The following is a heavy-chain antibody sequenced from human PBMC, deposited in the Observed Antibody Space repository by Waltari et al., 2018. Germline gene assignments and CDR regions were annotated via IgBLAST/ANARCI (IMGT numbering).Heavy chain of an antibody. CDR3: ARDESSWHYYYYYYMDV. Sequence: QVHLVQSGAEVKKPGASVKVSCKASGYTFTGYYMHWVRQAPGQGLEWMGRINPNSGGTNYAQKFQGRVTMTRDTSISTAYMELSRLRSDDTAVYYCARDESSWHYYYYYYMDVWGKGTTVTVSS. J-gene: IGHJ6*03. V-gene: IGHV1-2*06. CDR2: INPNSGGT. D-gene: IGHD6-13*01. CDR1: GYTFTGYY.